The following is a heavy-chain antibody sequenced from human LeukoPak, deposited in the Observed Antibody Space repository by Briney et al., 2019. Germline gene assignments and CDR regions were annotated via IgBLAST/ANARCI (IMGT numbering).Heavy chain of an antibody. V-gene: IGHV3-48*01. CDR2: ISSSSSTI. CDR3: AAPVCVLPPYSSSDEVYYYYGMDV. CDR1: GGSISSSSYY. D-gene: IGHD6-13*01. J-gene: IGHJ6*02. Sequence: PSETLSLTCTVSGGSISSSSYYWGWVRQAPGKGLEWVSYISSSSSTIYYADSVKGRFTISRDNAKNSLYLQMNSLRAEDTAVYYCAAPVCVLPPYSSSDEVYYYYGMDVWGQGTTVTVSS.